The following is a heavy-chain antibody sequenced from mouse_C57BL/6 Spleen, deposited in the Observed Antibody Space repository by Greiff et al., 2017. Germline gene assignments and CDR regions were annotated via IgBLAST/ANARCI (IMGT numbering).Heavy chain of an antibody. CDR3: ARSYYTKRDFDY. D-gene: IGHD2-5*01. Sequence: VQLQQSGAELVRPGTSVKVSCKASGYAFTNYLIAWVKQRPGQGLEWIGVINPGSGGTNYNEKFKGKATLTADKSSSTAYMQLSSLTSEDSAVYFCARSYYTKRDFDYWGQGTTLTVSS. CDR2: INPGSGGT. J-gene: IGHJ2*01. V-gene: IGHV1-54*01. CDR1: GYAFTNYL.